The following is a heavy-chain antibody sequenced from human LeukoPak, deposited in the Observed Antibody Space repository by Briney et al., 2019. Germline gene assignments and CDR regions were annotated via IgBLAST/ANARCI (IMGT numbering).Heavy chain of an antibody. Sequence: PSETLSLTCTVSGSISSYYWSWIRQPPGKGLEWIGYIYTSGSTNYNPSLKSRVTISVDTSKNQFSLDLSSVTAADTAVYYCARVKASSTSWTFDQWGQGALVTVSS. CDR1: GSISSYY. CDR3: ARVKASSTSWTFDQ. CDR2: IYTSGST. J-gene: IGHJ4*02. D-gene: IGHD2-2*01. V-gene: IGHV4-4*09.